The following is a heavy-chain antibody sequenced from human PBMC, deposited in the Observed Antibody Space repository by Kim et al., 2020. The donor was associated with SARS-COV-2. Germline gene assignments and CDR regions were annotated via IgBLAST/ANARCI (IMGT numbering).Heavy chain of an antibody. CDR3: ATAGPSGNYYGMLDY. V-gene: IGHV1-3*01. CDR1: GNTFTTYA. J-gene: IGHJ4*02. Sequence: ASVKVSCKASGNTFTTYAIHWVRQAPGQRLEWMGWINAGNGNIKHSQKFKGRVTISRDTSSTTVYMELSSLTPEDTAVYYCATAGPSGNYYGMLDYWGQGTLVTVS. CDR2: INAGNGNI. D-gene: IGHD3-10*01.